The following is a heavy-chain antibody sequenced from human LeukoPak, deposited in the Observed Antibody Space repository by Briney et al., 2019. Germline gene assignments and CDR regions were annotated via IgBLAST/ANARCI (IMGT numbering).Heavy chain of an antibody. CDR2: IYYSGST. D-gene: IGHD3-16*01. J-gene: IGHJ6*03. Sequence: PSETLSLTCAVSGGSISSGGYSWSWIRQPPGKGLEWIGYIYYSGSTYYNPSLKSRVTISVDTSKNQFSLKLSSVTAADTAVYYCARVKDPGGYYYYYYMDIWGKGNTVTVSS. V-gene: IGHV4-30-4*07. CDR1: GGSISSGGYS. CDR3: ARVKDPGGYYYYYYMDI.